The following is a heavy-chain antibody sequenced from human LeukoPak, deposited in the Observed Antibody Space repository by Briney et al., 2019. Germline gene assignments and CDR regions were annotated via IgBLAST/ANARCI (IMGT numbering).Heavy chain of an antibody. D-gene: IGHD5-18*01. J-gene: IGHJ4*02. V-gene: IGHV4-59*01. CDR1: GGSISSYY. CDR3: ARDLGRGYSYGNYFDY. Sequence: KTSETLSLTCTVSGGSISSYYWSWIRQPPGKGLEWIGYIYYSGSTNYNPSLKSRVTISVDTSKNQFSLKLSSVTAADTAAYYCARDLGRGYSYGNYFDYWGQGTLVTVSS. CDR2: IYYSGST.